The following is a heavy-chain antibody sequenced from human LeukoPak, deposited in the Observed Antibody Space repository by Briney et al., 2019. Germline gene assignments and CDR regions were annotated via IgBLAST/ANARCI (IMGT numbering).Heavy chain of an antibody. Sequence: GGSLRLSCAASGFTFSSYAMSWVRQAPGKGLEWVSAISGSGDSTFNADSVKGRFTISRDNSKNTLYLQMNSLRAEDTALYYCATSTVAKYDYWGQGTLVAVSS. CDR2: ISGSGDST. D-gene: IGHD4-11*01. CDR1: GFTFSSYA. CDR3: ATSTVAKYDY. V-gene: IGHV3-23*01. J-gene: IGHJ4*02.